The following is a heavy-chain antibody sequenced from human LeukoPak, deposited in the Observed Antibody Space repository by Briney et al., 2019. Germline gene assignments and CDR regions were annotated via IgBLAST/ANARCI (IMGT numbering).Heavy chain of an antibody. Sequence: PSETLTLTCTVSGSSVSSGSYYWSWIRQPPGKGLERIGYIYYSGSTNYNPSLKSRVTISVDTSKSQFSLKLSSVTAADTAVYYCARFRFGELCAFDYWGQGTLVTVSS. CDR2: IYYSGST. CDR1: GSSVSSGSYY. D-gene: IGHD3-10*01. CDR3: ARFRFGELCAFDY. V-gene: IGHV4-61*01. J-gene: IGHJ4*02.